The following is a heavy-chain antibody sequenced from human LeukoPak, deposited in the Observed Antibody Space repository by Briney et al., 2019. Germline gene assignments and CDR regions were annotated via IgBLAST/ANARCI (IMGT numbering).Heavy chain of an antibody. CDR3: AIIVGATKDY. CDR1: GFTFSSYS. V-gene: IGHV3-21*01. D-gene: IGHD1-26*01. J-gene: IGHJ4*02. Sequence: PVGSLRLSCAASGFTFSSYSMNWVRQAPGKGLEWVSSISSSSSYIYYADSVKGRFTISRDNAKNSLYLQMNSLRAEDTAVYYCAIIVGATKDYWGQGTLVTVSS. CDR2: ISSSSSYI.